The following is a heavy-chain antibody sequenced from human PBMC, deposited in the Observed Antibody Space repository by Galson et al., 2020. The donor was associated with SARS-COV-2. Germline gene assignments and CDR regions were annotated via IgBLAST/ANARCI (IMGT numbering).Heavy chain of an antibody. CDR1: GFTFSNYA. CDR2: ISYEGSNK. D-gene: IGHD6-19*01. J-gene: IGHJ3*02. Sequence: LSLTCAASGFTFSNYAIHWARQAPGKGLEWVTFISYEGSNKYYADSVKGRFTISRDNSKNTLYLQMNSLRAEDTAVYYCSRGAVAGNAAFDIWGQGTMVTVSS. CDR3: SRGAVAGNAAFDI. V-gene: IGHV3-30*04.